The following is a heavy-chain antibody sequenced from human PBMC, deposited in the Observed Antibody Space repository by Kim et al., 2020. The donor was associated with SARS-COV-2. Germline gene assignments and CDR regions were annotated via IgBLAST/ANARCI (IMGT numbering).Heavy chain of an antibody. V-gene: IGHV4-4*07. CDR3: AREYCTNGVCYWTETAGAFGI. J-gene: IGHJ3*02. Sequence: SETLSLTCTVSGGSISSYYWSWIRQPAGKGLEWIGRIYTSGSTNYNPSLKSRVTMSVDTSKNQFSLKLSSVTAADTAVYYCAREYCTNGVCYWTETAGAFGIWGQGTMVTVSS. D-gene: IGHD2-8*01. CDR2: IYTSGST. CDR1: GGSISSYY.